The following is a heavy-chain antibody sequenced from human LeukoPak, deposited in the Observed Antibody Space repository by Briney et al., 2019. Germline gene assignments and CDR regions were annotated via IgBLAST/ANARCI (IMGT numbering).Heavy chain of an antibody. D-gene: IGHD3-10*01. CDR2: ISSSGSTI. CDR1: GFTFSSYE. J-gene: IGHJ4*02. Sequence: PGWSLRLSCAASGFTFSSYEMNWVRQAPGKGLEWVSYISSSGSTIYYADSVKGRFTISRDNAKNSLYLQMNSLRAEDTAVYYCAREVYGSGSSFDYWGQGTLVTASS. V-gene: IGHV3-48*03. CDR3: AREVYGSGSSFDY.